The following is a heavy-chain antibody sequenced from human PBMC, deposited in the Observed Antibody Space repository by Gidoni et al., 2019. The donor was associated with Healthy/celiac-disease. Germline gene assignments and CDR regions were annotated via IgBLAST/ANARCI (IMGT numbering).Heavy chain of an antibody. Sequence: QLQLQESGPGLVKPSEPLSLTCTVSGGSISRSSYYWGWIRQPPGKGLEWIGSIYYSGSTYYNPSLKSRVTISVDTSKNQFSLKLSSVTAADTAVYYCARHLVWGYSYGYSIDYWGQGTLVTVSS. CDR2: IYYSGST. D-gene: IGHD5-18*01. J-gene: IGHJ4*02. CDR3: ARHLVWGYSYGYSIDY. V-gene: IGHV4-39*01. CDR1: GGSISRSSYY.